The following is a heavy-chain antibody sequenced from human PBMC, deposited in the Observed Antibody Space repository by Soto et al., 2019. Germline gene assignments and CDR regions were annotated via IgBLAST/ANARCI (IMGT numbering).Heavy chain of an antibody. CDR3: ARAAGVAAGDYYYYGMHX. V-gene: IGHV1-2*02. D-gene: IGHD6-13*01. CDR1: GYTFTGYY. Sequence: ASMKVSCKASGYTFTGYYMHWVRQAPGQGLEWMGFTNPKSGGTNYAQKFQGRVTMTRDTSISTAYMELSRLRSDDTAVYYCARAAGVAAGDYYYYGMHXWGQGTTLTVS. J-gene: IGHJ6*02. CDR2: TNPKSGGT.